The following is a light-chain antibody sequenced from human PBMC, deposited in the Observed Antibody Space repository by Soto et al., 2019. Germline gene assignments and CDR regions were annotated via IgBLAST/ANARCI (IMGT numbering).Light chain of an antibody. CDR3: QQYGSSPIT. CDR2: GAS. CDR1: QSVSSSY. J-gene: IGKJ5*01. V-gene: IGKV3-20*01. Sequence: EIALTQSPGTLSLSPGERATLSCRASQSVSSSYLAGYQQKPGQAPRLLIYGASNRATGIPDKFSGSGSGTDLTLTISRLEPEDFAVYYCQQYGSSPITFGQGTRLEIK.